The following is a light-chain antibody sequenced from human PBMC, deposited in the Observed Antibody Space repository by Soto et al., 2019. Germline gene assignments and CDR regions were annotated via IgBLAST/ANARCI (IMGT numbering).Light chain of an antibody. CDR3: QQSFSFPAT. CDR1: QSIMTH. CDR2: TAS. V-gene: IGKV1-39*01. J-gene: IGKJ4*01. Sequence: DIQMTQSPSSLSASVGDRVTITCRASQSIMTHLNWYQHKSGKAPKLLIYTASNLHSGVPSRFSGSGSGTDFTLTISSLQPEDFVTYFCQQSFSFPATFGGGTKVDIK.